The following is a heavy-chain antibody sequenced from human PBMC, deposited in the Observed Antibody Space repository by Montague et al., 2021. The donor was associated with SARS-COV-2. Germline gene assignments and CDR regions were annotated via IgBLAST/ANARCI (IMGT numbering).Heavy chain of an antibody. CDR3: ARTTTITFGGFTVPFDF. D-gene: IGHD3-16*02. V-gene: IGHV2-70*11. Sequence: PALVKPTQILTLTCTFSGFSLSTSGMCVSWIRQPPGKALEWLARIDWXDDKYYSTSLKTRLTISKDTSKNQVVLTMTNMDPVDTATYYCARTTTITFGGFTVPFDFWGQGTLVTVSS. CDR1: GFSLSTSGMC. CDR2: IDWXDDK. J-gene: IGHJ4*02.